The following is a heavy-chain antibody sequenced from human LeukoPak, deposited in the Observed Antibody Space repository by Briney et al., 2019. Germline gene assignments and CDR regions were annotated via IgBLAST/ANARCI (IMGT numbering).Heavy chain of an antibody. CDR3: ARDSAYNWNYYYYMDV. Sequence: ASVKVSCKASGYTFTCYGISWVRQAPGQGLEWMGWISAYNGNTNYAQKLQGRVTMTTDTSTSTAYMELRSLRSDDTAVYYCARDSAYNWNYYYYMDVWGKGTTVTVSS. CDR1: GYTFTCYG. V-gene: IGHV1-18*01. J-gene: IGHJ6*03. CDR2: ISAYNGNT. D-gene: IGHD1-20*01.